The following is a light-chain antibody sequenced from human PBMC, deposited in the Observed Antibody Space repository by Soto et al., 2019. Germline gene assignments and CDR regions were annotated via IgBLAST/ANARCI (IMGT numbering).Light chain of an antibody. CDR2: GAS. Sequence: MTQSPSTLSASVGDRVTITCRASQGILSWLAWYQQKPGQAPTLLIYGASSRAPGTPLRFSGSGSGTEFTLTISSLQSEDFAVYYCQQYNDWPRTFGQGTKLEIK. CDR1: QGILSW. CDR3: QQYNDWPRT. J-gene: IGKJ2*01. V-gene: IGKV3-15*01.